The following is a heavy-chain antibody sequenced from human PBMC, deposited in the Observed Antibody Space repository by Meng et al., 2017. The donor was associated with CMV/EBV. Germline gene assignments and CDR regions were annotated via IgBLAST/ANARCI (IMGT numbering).Heavy chain of an antibody. Sequence: QLQDKGAGQGTAEPPETLSLNGFVAALPIKNFNWMWVRQPAGQGLEGIVLIQVIGHTVYNPSLKSRVTVAQDASRSQFSLTLNSVTAADTATYYGAGSRPGGGACDYWGQGILVTVSS. J-gene: IGHJ4*02. CDR2: IQVIGHT. V-gene: IGHV4-4*07. D-gene: IGHD3-16*01. CDR3: AGSRPGGGACDY. CDR1: ALPIKNFN.